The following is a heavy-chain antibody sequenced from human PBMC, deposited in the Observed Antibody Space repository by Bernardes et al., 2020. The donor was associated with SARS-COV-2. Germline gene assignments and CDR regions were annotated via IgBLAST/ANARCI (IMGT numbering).Heavy chain of an antibody. V-gene: IGHV3-33*01. Sequence: GGSLRLSCAASGFTFSSYGMHWVRQAPGKGLEWVAVIWYDGSNKYYADSVKGRFTISRDNSKNTLYLQMNSLRAEDTAVYYCARDSLRFLEWSKYFDYWGQGTLVTVSS. D-gene: IGHD3-3*01. CDR1: GFTFSSYG. J-gene: IGHJ4*02. CDR2: IWYDGSNK. CDR3: ARDSLRFLEWSKYFDY.